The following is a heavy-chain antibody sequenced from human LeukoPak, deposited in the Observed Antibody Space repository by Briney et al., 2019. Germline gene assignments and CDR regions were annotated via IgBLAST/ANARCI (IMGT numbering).Heavy chain of an antibody. J-gene: IGHJ3*02. V-gene: IGHV3-21*01. CDR3: ARSGAGGAFDM. CDR1: GFTFSSYG. Sequence: PGGSLRLSCAASGFTFSSYGMNWVRQAPGKGLEWVSSISSSSSYIYSADSVKGRFTISRDNAKNSLYLQMNSLTAEDTAVYYCARSGAGGAFDMWGRGTMVTVSS. D-gene: IGHD3-10*01. CDR2: ISSSSSYI.